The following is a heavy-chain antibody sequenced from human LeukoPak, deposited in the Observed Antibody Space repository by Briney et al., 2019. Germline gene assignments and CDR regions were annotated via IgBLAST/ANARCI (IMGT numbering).Heavy chain of an antibody. V-gene: IGHV1-2*02. Sequence: ASVKVSCKASGYTFTDYYFRWVRQAPGQGLEWMGWINPNSGGTNYAQKFQGRVTMTRDTSISTAYMELSSLTSDDTAVYYCARNRYGYNFGYWAQGALVTVSS. CDR3: ARNRYGYNFGY. CDR1: GYTFTDYY. J-gene: IGHJ4*02. CDR2: INPNSGGT. D-gene: IGHD5-24*01.